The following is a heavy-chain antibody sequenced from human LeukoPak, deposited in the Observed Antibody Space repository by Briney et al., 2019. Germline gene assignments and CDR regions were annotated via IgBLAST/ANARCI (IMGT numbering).Heavy chain of an antibody. V-gene: IGHV4-4*07. Sequence: PSETLSLTCTVSGGSISSYYWSWIRQPAGKGLEWIGRIYTSGSTNYNPSLKSRVTISVDTSKNQFSLKLSSVTAADTAVYYCARDHGGVVIYYYYMDVWGKGTTVTVSS. CDR1: GGSISSYY. CDR2: IYTSGST. D-gene: IGHD3-3*01. CDR3: ARDHGGVVIYYYYMDV. J-gene: IGHJ6*03.